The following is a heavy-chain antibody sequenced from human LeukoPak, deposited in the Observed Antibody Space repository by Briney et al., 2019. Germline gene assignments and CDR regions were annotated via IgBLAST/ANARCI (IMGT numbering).Heavy chain of an antibody. CDR2: ISAYNGNT. V-gene: IGHV1-18*01. Sequence: GASVKVSCKASGYTFTSYGFSWVRQAPGQGLEWMGWISAYNGNTNYAQKLQGRVTMTTDTYTSTAYMELRSLRSDDTAVYYCERDGVGATNAFDIWGQGTMVTVSS. D-gene: IGHD1-26*01. CDR1: GYTFTSYG. CDR3: ERDGVGATNAFDI. J-gene: IGHJ3*02.